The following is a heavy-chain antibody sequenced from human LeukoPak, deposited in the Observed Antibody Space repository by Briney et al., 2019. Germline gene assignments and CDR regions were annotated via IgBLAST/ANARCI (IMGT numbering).Heavy chain of an antibody. V-gene: IGHV1-18*04. CDR2: ISAYNGNT. Sequence: GASVKVSCKASGYTFIAYYMFWVRQAPGQGLEWMGWISAYNGNTNYAQKLQGRVTMTTDTSTSTAYMELRSLRSDDTAVYYCGRSRGNYYYGMDVWGQGTTVTVSS. CDR3: GRSRGNYYYGMDV. D-gene: IGHD3-16*01. J-gene: IGHJ6*02. CDR1: GYTFIAYY.